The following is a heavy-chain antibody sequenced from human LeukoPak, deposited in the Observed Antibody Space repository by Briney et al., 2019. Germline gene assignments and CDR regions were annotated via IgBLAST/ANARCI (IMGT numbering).Heavy chain of an antibody. J-gene: IGHJ4*02. CDR2: IYPGDSDT. CDR3: VRHGGYSTGWYFKPVDY. V-gene: IGHV5-51*01. CDR1: GYNFTSYW. D-gene: IGHD6-19*01. Sequence: GESLKISCKGSGYNFTSYWIGWVRQMPGKGLEWMGIIYPGDSDTRYNPSFQGQVTISADKSISTAYLQWTSLQASDTAMYYCVRHGGYSTGWYFKPVDYWGQGSLVTVSS.